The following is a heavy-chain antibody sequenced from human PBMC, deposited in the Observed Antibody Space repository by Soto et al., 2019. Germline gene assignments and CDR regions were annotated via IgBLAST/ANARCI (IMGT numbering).Heavy chain of an antibody. D-gene: IGHD1-7*01. CDR3: ERDSTGTTPDD. CDR1: GFTFSEYY. V-gene: IGHV3-11*06. J-gene: IGHJ4*02. Sequence: TXGALRLTRAASGFTFSEYYMSWIRQAPGKGLEWVSYISSSSSYTNYADSVKGRFTISRDNAKNSLYLQMNSLRAEDTAVYYCERDSTGTTPDDWGQGTLVTVSS. CDR2: ISSSSSYT.